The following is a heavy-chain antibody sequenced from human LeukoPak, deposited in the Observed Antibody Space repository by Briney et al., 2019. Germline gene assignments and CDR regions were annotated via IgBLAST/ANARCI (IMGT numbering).Heavy chain of an antibody. D-gene: IGHD6-19*01. J-gene: IGHJ6*03. V-gene: IGHV3-20*04. CDR3: AGNAVAGTYYYYYMDV. Sequence: PGGSLRLSCAASGFTFDDYGMSWVRQAPGKGLEWVSGINWNGGSTGYADSVKGRFTISRDNAKNSLYLQMNSLRAEDTAVYYCAGNAVAGTYYYYYMDVWGKGTTVTVSS. CDR2: INWNGGST. CDR1: GFTFDDYG.